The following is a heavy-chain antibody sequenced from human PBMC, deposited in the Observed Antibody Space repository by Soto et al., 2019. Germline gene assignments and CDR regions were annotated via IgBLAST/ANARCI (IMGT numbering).Heavy chain of an antibody. CDR3: ARAGIGGTAFRGFCDY. CDR2: IWYDGSNK. J-gene: IGHJ4*02. V-gene: IGHV3-33*01. CDR1: GSIFSGYG. Sequence: QEQLVESGGGVVQPGMSLRLSCAASGSIFSGYGMHWVRQAPGKGLEWVAVIWYDGSNKYYADSVKGRFTISRDNSKNMLYLQMDSLRAEDTAVYYCARAGIGGTAFRGFCDYWGQGTLVTISS. D-gene: IGHD1-7*01.